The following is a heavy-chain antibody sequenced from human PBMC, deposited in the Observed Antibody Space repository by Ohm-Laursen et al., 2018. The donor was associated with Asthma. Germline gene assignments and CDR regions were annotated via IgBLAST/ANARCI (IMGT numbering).Heavy chain of an antibody. CDR3: AKDRGFEGDGYNLVS. D-gene: IGHD5-24*01. CDR1: GYTFSRYS. Sequence: SLRLSCAASGYTFSRYSIHWVRQVPGKGLEWVASISTASTFIYYADSVRGRFTTSRDNAKNLVYLQMNSLRADDTAVYYCAKDRGFEGDGYNLVSWGQGTLDTVSS. CDR2: ISTASTFI. V-gene: IGHV3-21*01. J-gene: IGHJ5*02.